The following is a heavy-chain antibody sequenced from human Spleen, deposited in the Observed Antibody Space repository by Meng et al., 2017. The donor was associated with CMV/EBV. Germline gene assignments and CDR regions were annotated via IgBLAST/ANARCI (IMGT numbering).Heavy chain of an antibody. Sequence: GESLKISCAASGFTFSSYWMSWVRQAPGKGLEWVANIKQDGSEKYYVDSVKGRFTISRDNAKNSLYLQMNSLRAEDTAVYYCARGPRYFYDSTGYSRPWGYWGQGTLVTVSS. J-gene: IGHJ4*02. CDR2: IKQDGSEK. CDR1: GFTFSSYW. D-gene: IGHD3-22*01. V-gene: IGHV3-7*01. CDR3: ARGPRYFYDSTGYSRPWGY.